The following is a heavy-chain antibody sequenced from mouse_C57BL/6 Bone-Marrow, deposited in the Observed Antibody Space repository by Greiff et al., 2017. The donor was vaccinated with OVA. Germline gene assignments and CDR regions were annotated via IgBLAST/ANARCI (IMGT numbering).Heavy chain of an antibody. Sequence: QVQLQQSGAELVKPGASVKISCKASGYAFSSYWMNWVKQRPGKGLEWIGQIYPGDGDTNYNGKFKGKATLTADKSSSPAYMQLSSLTSEDAAVDFCARELRHWFAYWGQGTLVTVSA. CDR2: IYPGDGDT. CDR1: GYAFSSYW. V-gene: IGHV1-80*01. D-gene: IGHD1-2*01. J-gene: IGHJ3*01. CDR3: ARELRHWFAY.